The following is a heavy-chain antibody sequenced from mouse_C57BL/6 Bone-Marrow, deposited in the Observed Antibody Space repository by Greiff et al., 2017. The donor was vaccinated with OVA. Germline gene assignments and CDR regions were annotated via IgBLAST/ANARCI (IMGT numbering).Heavy chain of an antibody. CDR1: GYTFTTYP. V-gene: IGHV1-47*01. D-gene: IGHD2-4*01. CDR2: FHPYNDDT. CDR3: SRPGDYDGDWFAY. Sequence: QVQLQQSGAELVKPGASVKMSCKASGYTFTTYPIEWMKQNHGKSLEWIGNFHPYNDDTKYNEKFKGKATLTVEKSSSTVYLELSRLTSDDSAVYDCSRPGDYDGDWFAYWGQGTLVTVSA. J-gene: IGHJ3*01.